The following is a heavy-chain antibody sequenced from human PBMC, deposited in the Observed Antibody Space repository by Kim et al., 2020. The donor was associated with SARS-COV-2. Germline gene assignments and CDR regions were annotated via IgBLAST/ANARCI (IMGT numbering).Heavy chain of an antibody. J-gene: IGHJ4*02. V-gene: IGHV3-74*01. CDR3: ARFVMVTAGDY. D-gene: IGHD2-21*02. CDR2: T. Sequence: TNYADSVQGRVTISRDHAKNTVYLQMNSLRVEDTAVYYCARFVMVTAGDYWGQGTLVTVSS.